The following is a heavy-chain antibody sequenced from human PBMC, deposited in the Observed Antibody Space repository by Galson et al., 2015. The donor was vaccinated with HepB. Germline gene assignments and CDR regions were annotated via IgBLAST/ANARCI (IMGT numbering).Heavy chain of an antibody. D-gene: IGHD6-13*01. CDR3: ARGTRIAAAGNDY. V-gene: IGHV1-69*13. Sequence: SVKVSCKASGGTFSSYAISWVRQAPGQGLEWMGGIIPIFGTANYAQKFQGGVTITADESTSTAYMELSSLRSEDTAVYYCARGTRIAAAGNDYWGQGTLVTVSS. CDR1: GGTFSSYA. J-gene: IGHJ4*02. CDR2: IIPIFGTA.